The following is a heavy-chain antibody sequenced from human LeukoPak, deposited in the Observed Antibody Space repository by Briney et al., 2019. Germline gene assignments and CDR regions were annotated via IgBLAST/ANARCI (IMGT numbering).Heavy chain of an antibody. CDR3: ARLGATSAACIY. V-gene: IGHV3-7*01. Sequence: GGSLRLSCAASGFTFSTYWMSWVRQAPGKGLEWVANIHQDGSEKYYVDSVKGRFTISRDNAKNSLYLEMDSLRDEDRAVYYCARLGATSAACIYWGQGTLVTVSS. D-gene: IGHD1-26*01. J-gene: IGHJ4*02. CDR2: IHQDGSEK. CDR1: GFTFSTYW.